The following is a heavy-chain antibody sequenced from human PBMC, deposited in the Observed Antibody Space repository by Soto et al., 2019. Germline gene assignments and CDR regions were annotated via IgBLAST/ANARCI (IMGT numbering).Heavy chain of an antibody. Sequence: QVQLVQSGAEVKKPGASVKVSCKASGYTFTGYYMHWVRQATGQGLEWMGWINPNSGGTNYAQQFQGRVTMTRDTSRSKAPMELRRLRSEDHAVYYCSSRSLRYSSGWYYYYYGMDVWGQGTTVRVSS. CDR2: INPNSGGT. CDR3: SSRSLRYSSGWYYYYYGMDV. J-gene: IGHJ6*02. V-gene: IGHV1-2*02. CDR1: GYTFTGYY. D-gene: IGHD6-19*01.